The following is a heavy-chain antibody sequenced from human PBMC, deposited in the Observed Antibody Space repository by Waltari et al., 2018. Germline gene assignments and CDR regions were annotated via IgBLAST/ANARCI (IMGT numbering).Heavy chain of an antibody. Sequence: VQLVQSGAEVKKPGSSVQVSCKVSGGTFNNSGISWVRQAPGQGLEWMGGVIPVLGAANYAQKFQGRVIISADESSGTVYMELSSLRSGDTAIYYCAFDGSGSEDYFDFWGQGTLVTVSS. CDR3: AFDGSGSEDYFDF. J-gene: IGHJ4*02. CDR2: VIPVLGAA. CDR1: GGTFNNSG. V-gene: IGHV1-69*01. D-gene: IGHD3-10*01.